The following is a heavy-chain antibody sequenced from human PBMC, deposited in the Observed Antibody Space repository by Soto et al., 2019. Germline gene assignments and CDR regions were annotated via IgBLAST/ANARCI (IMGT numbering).Heavy chain of an antibody. Sequence: GGSLRLSCAASGFTFSSYAVHWVRQAPGKGLEYVSAISSNGGSTYYANSVKGRFTISRDNSKNTLYLQMGSLRAEDMAVYYCARTSQYYFDYWGQGTLVTVSS. CDR3: ARTSQYYFDY. J-gene: IGHJ4*02. CDR1: GFTFSSYA. CDR2: ISSNGGST. V-gene: IGHV3-64*01.